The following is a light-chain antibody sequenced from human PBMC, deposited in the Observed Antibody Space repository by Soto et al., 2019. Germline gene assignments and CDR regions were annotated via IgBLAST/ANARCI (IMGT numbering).Light chain of an antibody. CDR3: QESYSSHLT. CDR1: QSVLHNSSNRTY. CDR2: WAS. Sequence: DIVVTQSPDSLAVSLGERAAINCKSSQSVLHNSSNRTYLAGYQQKPGHPPKVLIYWASTRESGVPDRFSGSGCGTGFTLTISDLQAEDVAVYDCQESYSSHLTVGGGTKVEIK. V-gene: IGKV4-1*01. J-gene: IGKJ4*01.